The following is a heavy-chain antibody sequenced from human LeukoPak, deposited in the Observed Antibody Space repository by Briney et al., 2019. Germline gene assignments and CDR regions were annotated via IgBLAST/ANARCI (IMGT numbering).Heavy chain of an antibody. CDR2: IKQDGSEK. Sequence: GGSLRLSCAASGFTFSSYWMSWVRQAPGKGLEWVANIKQDGSEKYYVDSVKGRFTISRDNAKNSLHLQMNSLRAEDTAVYYCATIPRWGVVTSDYWGQGTLVTVSS. D-gene: IGHD4-23*01. J-gene: IGHJ4*02. CDR3: ATIPRWGVVTSDY. V-gene: IGHV3-7*01. CDR1: GFTFSSYW.